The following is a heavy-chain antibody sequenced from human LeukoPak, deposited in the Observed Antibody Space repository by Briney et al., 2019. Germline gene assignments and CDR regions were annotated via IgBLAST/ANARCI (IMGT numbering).Heavy chain of an antibody. CDR2: ISYDGSNK. V-gene: IGHV3-30-3*01. J-gene: IGHJ4*02. CDR1: GFTFSTYT. D-gene: IGHD3-3*01. CDR3: AKGSGAYGHPTSPLFDF. Sequence: GGSLRLSCAPPGFTFSTYTMHWVRQAPGKGRGWGALISYDGSNKYYTDSVKGRFTISRDNSKNTLYLQMNSLRAEDTAVYYCAKGSGAYGHPTSPLFDFWGQGTLVTVSS.